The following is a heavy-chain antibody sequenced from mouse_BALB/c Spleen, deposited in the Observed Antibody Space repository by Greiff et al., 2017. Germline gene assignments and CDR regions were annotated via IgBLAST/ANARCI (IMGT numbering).Heavy chain of an antibody. Sequence: VQLQQSGAELVKPGASVKLSCTASGFNIKDTYMHWVKQRPEQGLEWIGRIDPANGNTKYDPKFQGKATITADTSSNTAYLQLSSLTSEDTAVYYCARDGSSSYYYAMDDWGEGTSVTVSS. CDR3: ARDGSSSYYYAMDD. D-gene: IGHD1-1*01. CDR1: GFNIKDTY. J-gene: IGHJ4*01. CDR2: IDPANGNT. V-gene: IGHV14-3*02.